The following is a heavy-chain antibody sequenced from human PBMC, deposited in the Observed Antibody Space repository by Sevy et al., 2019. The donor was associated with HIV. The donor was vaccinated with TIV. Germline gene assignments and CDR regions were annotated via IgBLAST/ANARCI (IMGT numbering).Heavy chain of an antibody. Sequence: GGSLRLSCAASGFTFSRSSMNWVRLAPGKGLEWLSSISYSGSHIYYAASLRGRFSISRDNAKSSLYLQMNSLRAEDTAVYYCARGVGANAQFDYWGRGTLVTVSS. D-gene: IGHD2-8*01. CDR2: ISYSGSHI. J-gene: IGHJ4*02. V-gene: IGHV3-21*01. CDR1: GFTFSRSS. CDR3: ARGVGANAQFDY.